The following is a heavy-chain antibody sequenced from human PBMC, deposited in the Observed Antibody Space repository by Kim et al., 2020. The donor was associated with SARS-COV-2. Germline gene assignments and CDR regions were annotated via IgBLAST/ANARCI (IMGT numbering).Heavy chain of an antibody. CDR2: IYYSGST. CDR3: ARRSLGYYDSSGPQAAFDI. V-gene: IGHV4-59*01. Sequence: SETLSLTCTVSGGSISSYYWSWIRQPPGKGLEWIGYIYYSGSTNYNPSLKSRVTISVDTSKNQFSLKLSSVTAADTAVYHCARRSLGYYDSSGPQAAFDIWGQGTMVTVSS. J-gene: IGHJ3*02. D-gene: IGHD3-22*01. CDR1: GGSISSYY.